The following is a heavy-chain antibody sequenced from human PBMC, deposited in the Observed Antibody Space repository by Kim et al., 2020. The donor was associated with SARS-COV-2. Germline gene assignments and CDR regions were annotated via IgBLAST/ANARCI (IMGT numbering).Heavy chain of an antibody. V-gene: IGHV1-69*01. D-gene: IGHD6-6*01. Sequence: AQKFQGRVTITADESTSTAYMELSSLRSEDTAVYYCARDRYSSSPGFLGYWGQGTLVTVSS. CDR3: ARDRYSSSPGFLGY. J-gene: IGHJ4*02.